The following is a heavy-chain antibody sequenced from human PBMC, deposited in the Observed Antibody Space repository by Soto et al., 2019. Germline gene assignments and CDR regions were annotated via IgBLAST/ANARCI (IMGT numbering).Heavy chain of an antibody. CDR1: GYTFSDYY. J-gene: IGHJ4*02. CDR3: AREPATAKPEGVDF. CDR2: INPNSGGT. Sequence: QVQLVQSGAEVRKPGASVKVSCKASGYTFSDYYIHWVRQAPGQGLGWTGWINPNSGGTKYAPKFQGGVTMTRDTSITTAYMELSRLRSGDTAVYYCAREPATAKPEGVDFWGQGTLVTVSS. V-gene: IGHV1-2*02. D-gene: IGHD1-1*01.